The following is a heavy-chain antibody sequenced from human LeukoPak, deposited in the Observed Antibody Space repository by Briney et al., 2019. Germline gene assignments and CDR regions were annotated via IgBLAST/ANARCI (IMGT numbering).Heavy chain of an antibody. CDR2: IYYSGST. CDR1: GGSISSSSYY. Sequence: SETLSLTCIVSGGSISSSSYYWGWIRQPPGKGLEGIGSIYYSGSTYYNPSLKSRVTISVDTSKNQFSLKLSSVTAADTAVYYCAKGAGIQLWPHGDYFDYWGQGTLVTVSS. V-gene: IGHV4-39*07. CDR3: AKGAGIQLWPHGDYFDY. D-gene: IGHD5-18*01. J-gene: IGHJ4*02.